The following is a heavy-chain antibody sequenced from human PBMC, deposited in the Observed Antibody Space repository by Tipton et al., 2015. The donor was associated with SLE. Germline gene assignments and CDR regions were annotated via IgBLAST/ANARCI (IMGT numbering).Heavy chain of an antibody. V-gene: IGHV4-59*12. D-gene: IGHD2-2*01. CDR3: ASLGDCSSTSCYLFDY. J-gene: IGHJ4*02. Sequence: TLSLTCTVSGASISSYYWSWIRQPPGKGLEWIGYIYYSGNTNYNPSLKNRVTISVDTSKNQFSLKLSSVTAADTAVYYCASLGDCSSTSCYLFDYWGQGTLVTVSS. CDR2: IYYSGNT. CDR1: GASISSYY.